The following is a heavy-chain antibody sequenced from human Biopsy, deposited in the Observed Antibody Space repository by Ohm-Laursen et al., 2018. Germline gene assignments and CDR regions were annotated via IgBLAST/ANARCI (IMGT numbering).Heavy chain of an antibody. Sequence: SDTLSLTCTVSGGPIDSYYWSWIRQPPGKGLQVIGYISSGGRAKYNPSLKSRLTISLDTSKNQLSLRLSSVTAADSAIYYCARERQFRFLEGAFDYWGQGILATVSP. CDR3: ARERQFRFLEGAFDY. CDR2: ISSGGRA. D-gene: IGHD3-3*01. CDR1: GGPIDSYY. V-gene: IGHV4-59*01. J-gene: IGHJ4*02.